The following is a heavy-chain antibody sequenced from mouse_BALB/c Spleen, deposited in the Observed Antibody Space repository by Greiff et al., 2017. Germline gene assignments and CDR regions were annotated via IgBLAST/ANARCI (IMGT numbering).Heavy chain of an antibody. CDR2: ISYDGSN. CDR3: AREDSSGLPEGAMDY. CDR1: GYSITSGYY. D-gene: IGHD3-2*01. J-gene: IGHJ4*01. V-gene: IGHV3-6*02. Sequence: EVKLQESGPGLVKPSQSLSLTCSVTGYSITSGYYWNWIRQFPGNKLEWMGYISYDGSNNYNPSLKNRISITRDTSKNQFFLKLNSVTTEDTATYYCAREDSSGLPEGAMDYWGQGTSVTVSS.